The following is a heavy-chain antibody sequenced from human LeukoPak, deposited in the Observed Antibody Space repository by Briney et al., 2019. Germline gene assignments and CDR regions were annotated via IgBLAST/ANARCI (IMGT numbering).Heavy chain of an antibody. J-gene: IGHJ4*02. CDR1: EFTFSSYS. CDR2: ISSSSSYI. CDR3: ASIGTVTTSDY. Sequence: GGSLRLSCAASEFTFSSYSMNWVRQAPGKGLEWVSSISSSSSYIYYADSVKGRFTISRDNAKNSLYLQMNSLRAEDTAVYYCASIGTVTTSDYWGQGTLVTVSS. D-gene: IGHD4-17*01. V-gene: IGHV3-21*01.